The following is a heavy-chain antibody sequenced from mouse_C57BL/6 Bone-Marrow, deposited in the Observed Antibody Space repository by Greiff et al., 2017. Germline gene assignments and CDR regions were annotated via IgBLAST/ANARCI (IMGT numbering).Heavy chain of an antibody. J-gene: IGHJ1*03. Sequence: DVQLVESGAGLVKPGGSLKLSCAASGFTFSSYAMSWVRQTPEKRLEWVAYISSGGDYIYYAHTVKGRFTISRDNARNTLYLQMSSLTSEDTAMYSCTYYYGSSDWYFDVWGTGTTVTVSS. CDR3: TYYYGSSDWYFDV. CDR2: ISSGGDYI. D-gene: IGHD1-1*01. V-gene: IGHV5-9-1*02. CDR1: GFTFSSYA.